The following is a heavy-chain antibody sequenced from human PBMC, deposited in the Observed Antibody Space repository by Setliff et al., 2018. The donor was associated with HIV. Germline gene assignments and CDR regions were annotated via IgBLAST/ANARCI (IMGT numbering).Heavy chain of an antibody. CDR2: IYYSGST. J-gene: IGHJ4*02. CDR1: GGSLSSGSYY. CDR3: ARYSPRGYTLTGPY. V-gene: IGHV4-61*01. D-gene: IGHD6-25*01. Sequence: SETLSLTCTVSGGSLSSGSYYWSWIRQHPGKGLEWIGYIYYSGSTKHNPSLKSRVTISLDTSKNQFYLKLTSVTAADTAVYYCARYSPRGYTLTGPYWGQGTLVTVSS.